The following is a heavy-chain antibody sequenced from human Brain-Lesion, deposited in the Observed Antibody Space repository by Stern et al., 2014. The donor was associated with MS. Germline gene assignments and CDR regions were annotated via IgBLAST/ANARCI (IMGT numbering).Heavy chain of an antibody. CDR3: ARHDSVPRPSQLYSARDRGPGYFDY. D-gene: IGHD1-26*01. V-gene: IGHV4-39*01. J-gene: IGHJ4*02. CDR1: GGSISSSTYY. CDR2: IYYSGFI. Sequence: QVQLVQSGPGLVKPSETLSLTCTVSGGSISSSTYYWAWIRQPPGKGLEWIGNIYYSGFIYYHPSLKGRVTIAVDMSKNQFSLKLSYVTAADTAIYYCARHDSVPRPSQLYSARDRGPGYFDYWGQGTLVTVSS.